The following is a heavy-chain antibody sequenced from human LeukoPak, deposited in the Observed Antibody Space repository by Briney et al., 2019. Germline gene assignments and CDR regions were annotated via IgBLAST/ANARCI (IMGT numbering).Heavy chain of an antibody. J-gene: IGHJ4*02. D-gene: IGHD1-26*01. CDR1: GDTPSELS. CDR3: ATGRTNISGSSRHFDY. Sequence: SCKVSGDTPSELSMHCGPQAPSKGVGRWGGFDPEDGETIYAQKYQGRVTMTEDTSTDTAYMDLSSLRSEATAVYSCATGRTNISGSSRHFDYWGQGTLVTVSS. CDR2: FDPEDGET. V-gene: IGHV1-24*01.